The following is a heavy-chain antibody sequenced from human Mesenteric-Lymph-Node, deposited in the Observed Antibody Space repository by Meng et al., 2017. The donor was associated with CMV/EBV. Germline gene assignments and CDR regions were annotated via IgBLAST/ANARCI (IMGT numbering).Heavy chain of an antibody. V-gene: IGHV3-21*01. J-gene: IGHJ4*02. CDR3: ARGVTIFGVVEFGY. D-gene: IGHD3-3*01. CDR2: TSSSSSYI. Sequence: VSGFTFSSYSMNWVRQAPGKGLEWVSSTSSSSSYIYYADSVKGRFTIFRDNAKNSLYLQMNSLRAEDTAVYYCARGVTIFGVVEFGYWGQGTLVTVSS. CDR1: GFTFSSYS.